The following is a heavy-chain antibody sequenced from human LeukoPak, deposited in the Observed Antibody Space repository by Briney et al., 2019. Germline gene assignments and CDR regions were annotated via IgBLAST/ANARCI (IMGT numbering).Heavy chain of an antibody. D-gene: IGHD2-15*01. J-gene: IGHJ6*03. CDR1: GGSLSSYY. CDR3: ARGVVAATTLIYYYYMDV. CDR2: IYTSGSN. V-gene: IGHV4-4*07. Sequence: PSETLSLTCTVPGGSLSSYYWSWIPQPAGKGLEGIGRIYTSGSNNYNPSLKSRVTISVDKSKNQFSLKLSSVTAADTAVYYCARGVVAATTLIYYYYMDVWGKGTTVTVSS.